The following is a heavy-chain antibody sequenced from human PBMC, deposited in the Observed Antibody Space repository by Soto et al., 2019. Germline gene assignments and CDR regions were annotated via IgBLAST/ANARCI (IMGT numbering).Heavy chain of an antibody. CDR1: GYTFTDYY. CDR2: INPNSGGA. Sequence: VSVKVSCKASGYTFTDYYIHWVRQAPGQGLEWMGWINPNSGGANFAQKFQGRVSLTRDTSTSSAYMQLRSLISDDTAVYYCARDGRAGDCSGATCYFRSSWFDPWGQGTLVTVSS. V-gene: IGHV1-2*02. CDR3: ARDGRAGDCSGATCYFRSSWFDP. D-gene: IGHD2-15*01. J-gene: IGHJ5*02.